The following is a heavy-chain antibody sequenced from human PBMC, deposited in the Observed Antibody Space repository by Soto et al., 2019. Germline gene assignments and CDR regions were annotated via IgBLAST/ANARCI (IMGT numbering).Heavy chain of an antibody. Sequence: QVQLVQSGAEVKKPGASVKVSCKASGYTFTSYGISWVRQAPGQGLEWMGWISAYNGNTNYAQKLQGRVTMTTDTSTSTAYMELRSLRSDDTAVYYCARDGVLLLFGELSPTNNWFDPWGQGTLVTVSS. CDR2: ISAYNGNT. D-gene: IGHD3-10*01. J-gene: IGHJ5*02. V-gene: IGHV1-18*01. CDR3: ARDGVLLLFGELSPTNNWFDP. CDR1: GYTFTSYG.